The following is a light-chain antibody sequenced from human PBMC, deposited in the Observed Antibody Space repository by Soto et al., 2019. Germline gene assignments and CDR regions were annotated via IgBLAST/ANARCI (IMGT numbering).Light chain of an antibody. CDR1: QSISSW. V-gene: IGKV1-5*03. Sequence: DIQMTQSPSTLSASVGDRVTITCRASQSISSWLAWYQQRPGKAPNLLIYKASSLQSGVPSRFSGSGSGTEFTLTISSLQPDDFAIYYCQHYNDFPWTFGQGTKVEVK. J-gene: IGKJ1*01. CDR2: KAS. CDR3: QHYNDFPWT.